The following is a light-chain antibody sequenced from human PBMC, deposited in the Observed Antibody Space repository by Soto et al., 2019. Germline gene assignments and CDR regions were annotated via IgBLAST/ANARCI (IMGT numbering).Light chain of an antibody. CDR2: EVS. V-gene: IGLV2-14*01. CDR1: SSDVGGYDY. J-gene: IGLJ1*01. CDR3: SSYTSSSTRX. Sequence: QSVLTQPASVSGSPGQSITISCTGTSSDVGGYDYVSWYQQHPGKAPKLMIYEVSNRPSGVSSRFSGSKSGNTASLTISGLQAEDEADYYCSSYTSSSTRXFGTGTKVTV.